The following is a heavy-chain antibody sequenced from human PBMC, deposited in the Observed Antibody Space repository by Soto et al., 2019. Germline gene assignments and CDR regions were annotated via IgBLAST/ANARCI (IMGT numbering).Heavy chain of an antibody. CDR2: ISSSSSYI. CDR3: ASPVYYDSSGRRPDDRRDY. D-gene: IGHD3-22*01. Sequence: GGSLRLSCAASGFTFSSYSMNWVRQAPGKGLEWVSSISSSSSYIYYADSVKGRFTISRDNAKNSLYLQMNSLRAEDTAVYYCASPVYYDSSGRRPDDRRDYWGQGTLVTVSS. CDR1: GFTFSSYS. J-gene: IGHJ4*02. V-gene: IGHV3-21*01.